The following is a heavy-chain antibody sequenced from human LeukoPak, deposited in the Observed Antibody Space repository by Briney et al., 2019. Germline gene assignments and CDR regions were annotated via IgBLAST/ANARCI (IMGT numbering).Heavy chain of an antibody. V-gene: IGHV3-74*01. J-gene: IGHJ2*01. D-gene: IGHD3-16*01. Sequence: SGGSLRLSCTASGFSFSGHWMHWARQLPGKGLVWVSRISPTGSTTSYADSVKGRFTVSRDNAKNSLYVQVNSLRAEDTAVYYCARVTGGGGIWYFDLWGRGTLVTVSS. CDR2: ISPTGSTT. CDR1: GFSFSGHW. CDR3: ARVTGGGGIWYFDL.